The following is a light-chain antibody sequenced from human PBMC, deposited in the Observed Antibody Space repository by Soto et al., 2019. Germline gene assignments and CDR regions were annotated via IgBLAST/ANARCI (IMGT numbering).Light chain of an antibody. Sequence: QSALTQPASVSGSPGQSITISCTGTSSDVGSYNRVSWYQQHPGKAPKLMIYEGTKRPSGVSTRFSGSKSGNTASLTISGLLAEDEGDYYCCSYTTTYTYVFGTGTKLTAL. J-gene: IGLJ1*01. V-gene: IGLV2-23*01. CDR2: EGT. CDR3: CSYTTTYTYV. CDR1: SSDVGSYNR.